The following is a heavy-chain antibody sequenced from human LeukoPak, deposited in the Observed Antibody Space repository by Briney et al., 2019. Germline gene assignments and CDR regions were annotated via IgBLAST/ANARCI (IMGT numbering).Heavy chain of an antibody. CDR2: ISSSSSTI. J-gene: IGHJ4*02. D-gene: IGHD6-13*01. CDR3: ARESRSAGLDY. Sequence: GESLRLSCAASGFTFSSYSMNWVRQAPGKGLEWVSYISSSSSTIYYADSVKGRFTISRDNAKNSLYLQMSSLRAEDTAVYYCARESRSAGLDYWGQGTLVTVSS. V-gene: IGHV3-48*01. CDR1: GFTFSSYS.